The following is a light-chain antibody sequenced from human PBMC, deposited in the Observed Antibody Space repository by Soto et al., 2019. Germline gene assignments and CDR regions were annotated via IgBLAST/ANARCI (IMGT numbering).Light chain of an antibody. Sequence: ENVLTQSPGTLSLSPGERATLSCRASQRVSSTHLAWYQQKPGQAPRLLIYGTSVRATGIPDRFRGSGSGTDFTLTIGRLEPEDCAVYYCQQYGGSPLFTFGPGTKVEI. J-gene: IGKJ3*01. CDR3: QQYGGSPLFT. CDR2: GTS. V-gene: IGKV3-20*01. CDR1: QRVSSTH.